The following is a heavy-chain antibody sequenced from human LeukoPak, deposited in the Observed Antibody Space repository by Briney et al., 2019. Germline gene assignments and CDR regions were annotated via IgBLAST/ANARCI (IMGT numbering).Heavy chain of an antibody. D-gene: IGHD4-17*01. CDR1: GFTFSSYS. J-gene: IGHJ4*02. CDR2: ISSSSSTI. Sequence: GGSLRLSCAASGFTFSSYSMNWVRQAPGKGLEWVSYISSSSSTIYYADSVKGRFTISRDNAKNSLYLQMNSLRAEDTAVYYCAKDPTVTRFDYWGQGTLVTVSS. V-gene: IGHV3-48*01. CDR3: AKDPTVTRFDY.